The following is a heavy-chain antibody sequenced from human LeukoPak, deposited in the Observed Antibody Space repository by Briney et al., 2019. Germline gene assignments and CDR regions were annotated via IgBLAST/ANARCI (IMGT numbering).Heavy chain of an antibody. CDR3: AGEDYFDSSGYASWRFDI. V-gene: IGHV4-59*01. Sequence: SETLSLTCTVSGGSISDYYWTWIRQPPGKGLEWIGHIYYSGNTIYNPSLKSRVTISVDASKNQFSLKLTSVTTADTAVYYCAGEDYFDSSGYASWRFDIWGQGTMVTVSS. D-gene: IGHD3-22*01. J-gene: IGHJ3*02. CDR1: GGSISDYY. CDR2: IYYSGNT.